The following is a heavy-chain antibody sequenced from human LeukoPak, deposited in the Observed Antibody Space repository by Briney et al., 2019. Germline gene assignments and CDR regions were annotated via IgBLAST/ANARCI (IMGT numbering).Heavy chain of an antibody. D-gene: IGHD6-13*01. CDR3: ARAYSSSWYFNWFDP. J-gene: IGHJ5*02. V-gene: IGHV4-38-2*02. CDR2: IYDSGST. Sequence: AEALSLTCTVSGYSISSGYYWSWSRQPPGRGLEWIGIIYDSGSTYYNPSLKGRVTISVDTSKNQFSLQLTSVTAADTAVYYCARAYSSSWYFNWFDPWGQGTLVTVSS. CDR1: GYSISSGYY.